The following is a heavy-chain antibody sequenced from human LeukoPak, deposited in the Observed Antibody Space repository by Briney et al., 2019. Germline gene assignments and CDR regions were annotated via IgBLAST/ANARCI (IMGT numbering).Heavy chain of an antibody. CDR1: GFTFSSYG. CDR2: ISYDGSNK. V-gene: IGHV3-30*03. D-gene: IGHD3-22*01. Sequence: PGGSLRLSCAASGFTFSSYGMHWVRQAPGKGLEWVAVISYDGSNKYYADSVKGRFTISRDNSKNTLYLQMNSLRAEDTAVYYRARESYYYDSSGYSKQDAFDIWGQGTMVTVSS. CDR3: ARESYYYDSSGYSKQDAFDI. J-gene: IGHJ3*02.